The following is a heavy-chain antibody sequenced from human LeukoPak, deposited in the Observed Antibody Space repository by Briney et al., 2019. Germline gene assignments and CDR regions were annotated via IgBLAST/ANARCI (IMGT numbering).Heavy chain of an antibody. Sequence: PGASVTVSCKASGYTFTSYGISWVRQAPGQGLEWMGWISAYNGNTNYAQKLQGRVTMTTDTSTSTAHMELRSLRSDDTAVYYCARGRGYCSSISCLPEGYWGQGTLVTVSS. CDR2: ISAYNGNT. J-gene: IGHJ4*02. CDR1: GYTFTSYG. CDR3: ARGRGYCSSISCLPEGY. V-gene: IGHV1-18*04. D-gene: IGHD2-2*01.